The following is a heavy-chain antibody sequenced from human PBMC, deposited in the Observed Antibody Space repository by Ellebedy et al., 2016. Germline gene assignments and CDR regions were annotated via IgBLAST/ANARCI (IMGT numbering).Heavy chain of an antibody. Sequence: GESLKISXAASGFTFSNAWMSWVRQAPGKGLEWVGRIKSKTDGGTTDYAAPVKGRFTISRDDSKNTLYLQMNSLKTEDTAVYYCTTGDIVVVPAAIDWFNPWGQGTLVTVSS. J-gene: IGHJ5*02. CDR1: GFTFSNAW. V-gene: IGHV3-15*01. CDR3: TTGDIVVVPAAIDWFNP. CDR2: IKSKTDGGTT. D-gene: IGHD2-2*01.